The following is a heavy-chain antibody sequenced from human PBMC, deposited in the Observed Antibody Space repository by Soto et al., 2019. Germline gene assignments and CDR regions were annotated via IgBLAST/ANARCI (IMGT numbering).Heavy chain of an antibody. D-gene: IGHD3-10*01. CDR3: ARGSPLLSVRGVQDFDY. J-gene: IGHJ4*02. CDR2: IYYSGST. CDR1: GGYISSYY. V-gene: IGHV4-59*01. Sequence: SETLSLTCTVSGGYISSYYWSWIRQPPGKGLEWIGYIYYSGSTNYNPSLKSRVTISVDTSKNQFSLKLSSVTAADTAVYYCARGSPLLSVRGVQDFDYWGQGTLVTVSS.